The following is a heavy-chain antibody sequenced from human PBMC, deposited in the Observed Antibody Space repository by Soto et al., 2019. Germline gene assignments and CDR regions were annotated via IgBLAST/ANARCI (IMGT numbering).Heavy chain of an antibody. V-gene: IGHV1-69*13. J-gene: IGHJ6*02. Sequence: ASVKVSCKASGGTFSSYAISWVRQAPGQGLEWMGGIIPIFGTANYAQKFQGRVTITADESTSTAYMELSSLRSEDTAVYYCARDSATPVRYYYYYGMDVWGQGTTITVSS. CDR1: GGTFSSYA. CDR2: IIPIFGTA. D-gene: IGHD2-2*01. CDR3: ARDSATPVRYYYYYGMDV.